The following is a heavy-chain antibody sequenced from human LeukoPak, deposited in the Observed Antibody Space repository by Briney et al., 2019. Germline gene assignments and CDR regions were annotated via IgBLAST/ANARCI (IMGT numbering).Heavy chain of an antibody. CDR2: IAYDGSNK. D-gene: IGHD6-13*01. V-gene: IGHV3-30*02. CDR1: GFLFSSYG. CDR3: AEHISNWYHFDY. Sequence: GGSLRLSCAASGFLFSSYGMHWVRQAPGKGLEWVAFIAYDGSNKYYADSVKGRFTISRDNSKNTLYLQMNSLRAEDSAVYYCAEHISNWYHFDYWGQGTLVTVSS. J-gene: IGHJ4*02.